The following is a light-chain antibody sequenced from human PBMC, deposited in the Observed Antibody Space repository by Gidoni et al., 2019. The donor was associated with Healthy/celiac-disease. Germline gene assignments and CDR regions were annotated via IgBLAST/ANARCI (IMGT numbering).Light chain of an antibody. CDR3: QSYDSSLSGYV. Sequence: QSVLTQPPSVSGAPGQRVTISCTGSSSTIGAGYDVHWYQQLPGTAPKLLIYGNSNRPSGVPDRFSGSKSGTSASLAISGLQAEDEADYYCQSYDSSLSGYVFGTGTKVXV. J-gene: IGLJ1*01. V-gene: IGLV1-40*01. CDR1: SSTIGAGYD. CDR2: GNS.